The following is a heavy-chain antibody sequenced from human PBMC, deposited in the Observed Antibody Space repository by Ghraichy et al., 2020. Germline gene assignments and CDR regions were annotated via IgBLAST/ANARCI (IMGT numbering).Heavy chain of an antibody. CDR3: ARGPLGQLVQGNDYYYYYGMDV. D-gene: IGHD6-13*01. CDR1: GFSLSTSGMC. V-gene: IGHV2-70*01. Sequence: SGPTLVKPTQTLTLTCTFSGFSLSTSGMCVSWIRQPPGKALEWLALIDWDDDKYYSTSLKTRLTISKDTSKNQVVLTMTNMDPVDTATYYCARGPLGQLVQGNDYYYYYGMDVWGQGTTVTVSS. CDR2: IDWDDDK. J-gene: IGHJ6*02.